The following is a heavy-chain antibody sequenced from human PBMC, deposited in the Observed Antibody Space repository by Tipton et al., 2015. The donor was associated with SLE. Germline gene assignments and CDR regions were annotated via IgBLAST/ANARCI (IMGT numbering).Heavy chain of an antibody. V-gene: IGHV4-59*01. CDR1: GGSFSGNY. D-gene: IGHD6-19*01. CDR3: ARDVSSGWYFDL. Sequence: LRLSCAVFGGSFSGNYWIWIRQTPGKGLEWIGYIYYSGSTNYNPSPKSRVTISVDTSKNQFSLKLSSVTAADTAVYYCARDVSSGWYFDLWGRGTLVTVSS. J-gene: IGHJ2*01. CDR2: IYYSGST.